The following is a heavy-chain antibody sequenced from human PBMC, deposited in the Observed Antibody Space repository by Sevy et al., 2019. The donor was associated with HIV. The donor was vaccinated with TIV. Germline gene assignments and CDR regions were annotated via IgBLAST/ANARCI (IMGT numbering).Heavy chain of an antibody. V-gene: IGHV1-2*06. CDR1: GYTFTDYY. CDR3: VRCLDCSGGTCYYNGMDV. D-gene: IGHD2-15*01. CDR2: INPNSGGT. J-gene: IGHJ6*02. Sequence: ASVKVSCKASGYTFTDYYMHWVRQAPGQGLEWMGRINPNSGGTDYAQKFQGRVTMTRDTSISTAYMELSRMRSDDTAVYYCVRCLDCSGGTCYYNGMDVWGQGTTVTVSS.